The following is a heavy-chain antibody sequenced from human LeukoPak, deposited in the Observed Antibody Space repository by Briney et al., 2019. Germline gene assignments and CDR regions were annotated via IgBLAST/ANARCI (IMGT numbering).Heavy chain of an antibody. CDR2: IIPILGIA. V-gene: IGHV1-69*04. Sequence: SVKVSCKASGGTFSSYAISWVRQAPGQGLEWMGRIIPILGIANYAQKFQGRVTITADESTSTAYMELSSLRSEDTAVYYCARVPPYGDYGSERGNWFDPWGQGTLVTVSS. CDR1: GGTFSSYA. CDR3: ARVPPYGDYGSERGNWFDP. D-gene: IGHD4-17*01. J-gene: IGHJ5*02.